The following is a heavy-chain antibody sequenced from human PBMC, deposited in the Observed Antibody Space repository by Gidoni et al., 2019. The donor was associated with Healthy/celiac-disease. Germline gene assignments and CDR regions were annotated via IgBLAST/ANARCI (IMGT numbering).Heavy chain of an antibody. CDR3: ARGWSDTTYYYYGMDV. D-gene: IGHD3-3*01. CDR2: IIPIFGTA. CDR1: GGTFSSYA. Sequence: QVQLVQSGAEVKKPGSSVKVSCKASGGTFSSYAISWVRQAPGQGLEWMGGIIPIFGTANYAQKFQGRVTITADESTSTAYMELSSLRSEDTAVYYCARGWSDTTYYYYGMDVWGQGTTVTVSS. J-gene: IGHJ6*02. V-gene: IGHV1-69*01.